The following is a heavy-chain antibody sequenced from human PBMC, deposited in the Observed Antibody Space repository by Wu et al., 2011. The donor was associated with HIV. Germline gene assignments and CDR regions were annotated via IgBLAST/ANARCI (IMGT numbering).Heavy chain of an antibody. CDR1: GYTFTTYG. Sequence: QVQLVQSGAELKKPGASVRVSCKASGYTFTTYGISWVRQAPGQGLEWMGWISPYNGDTNYAQKFQGRVTMTTDTSTSTAYMDLRSLRSDDTAMYYCARAPAATYYMDVWGKGTTVTVSS. V-gene: IGHV1-18*01. D-gene: IGHD2-2*01. CDR3: ARAPAATYYMDV. J-gene: IGHJ6*03. CDR2: ISPYNGDT.